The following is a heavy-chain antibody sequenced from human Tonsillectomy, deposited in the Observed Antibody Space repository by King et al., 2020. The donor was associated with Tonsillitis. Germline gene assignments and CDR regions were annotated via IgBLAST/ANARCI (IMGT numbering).Heavy chain of an antibody. CDR3: ARTGEIAAAGTGDYYGMDV. J-gene: IGHJ6*02. Sequence: QLVQSGAEVKKPGASVKVSCKASGYTFTGYYMHWVRQAPGQGLEWMGWINPNSGGTNFAQKFQGRVTMTRDTSISTAYMELSTLRSDDTAVYYCARTGEIAAAGTGDYYGMDVWGQGTTVTVSS. CDR2: INPNSGGT. D-gene: IGHD6-13*01. V-gene: IGHV1-2*02. CDR1: GYTFTGYY.